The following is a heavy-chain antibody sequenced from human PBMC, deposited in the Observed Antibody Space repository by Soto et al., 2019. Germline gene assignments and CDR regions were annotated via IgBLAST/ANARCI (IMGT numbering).Heavy chain of an antibody. V-gene: IGHV1-58*01. CDR1: GFTFTSSA. D-gene: IGHD3-10*01. Sequence: SVRVSCKASGFTFTSSAVQWVRQARGQRLEWIGWIVVGSGNTNYAQKFQERVTITRDMSTSTAYMELSSLRSEDTAVYYCAADLTMVRGDIRYYYGMDVWGQGTTVTVYS. CDR3: AADLTMVRGDIRYYYGMDV. J-gene: IGHJ6*02. CDR2: IVVGSGNT.